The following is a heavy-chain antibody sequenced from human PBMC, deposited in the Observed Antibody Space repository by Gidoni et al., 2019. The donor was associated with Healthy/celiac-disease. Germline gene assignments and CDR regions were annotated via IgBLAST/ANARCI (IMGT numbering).Heavy chain of an antibody. CDR2: INHSGST. V-gene: IGHV4-34*01. CDR1: GGSFSGYY. CDR3: AREGADRWNNWFDP. J-gene: IGHJ5*02. Sequence: VQLQPLGAVLLNPSETLSLTCAVYGGSFSGYYWTWIRQPPGKGLEWIGEINHSGSTNYTPYGKSRVTISVDTSKNKFSLKLSSVTAADTDVYYCAREGADRWNNWFDPWGQGTLVTVSS. D-gene: IGHD2-15*01.